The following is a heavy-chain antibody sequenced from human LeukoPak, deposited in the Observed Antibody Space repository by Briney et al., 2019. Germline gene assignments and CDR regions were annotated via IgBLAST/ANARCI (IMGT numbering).Heavy chain of an antibody. CDR3: ARGGGSLNY. D-gene: IGHD1-1*01. V-gene: IGHV3-21*06. CDR2: ISSSGTYM. Sequence: NPGGSLRLSCAASGFSFSASSMNWVRQAPGKGLEWVSSISSSGTYMFYVDSLKGRFTISRDNANNSLYLQMNNLRAEDTAVYYCARGGGSLNYWGQGILVTVSS. J-gene: IGHJ4*02. CDR1: GFSFSASS.